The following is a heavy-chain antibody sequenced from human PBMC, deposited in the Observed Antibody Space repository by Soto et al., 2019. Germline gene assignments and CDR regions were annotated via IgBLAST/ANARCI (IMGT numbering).Heavy chain of an antibody. D-gene: IGHD3-10*01. CDR1: GGSISSSSYY. V-gene: IGHV4-39*01. CDR3: ARTLLWFGELSRGYYYGMDV. CDR2: IYYSGST. J-gene: IGHJ6*02. Sequence: PSETLSLTRTGSGGSISSSSYYWGWIRQPPGKGLEWIGSIYYSGSTYYNPSLKSRVTISVDTSKNQFSLKLSSVTAADTAVYYCARTLLWFGELSRGYYYGMDVWGQGTTVTVSS.